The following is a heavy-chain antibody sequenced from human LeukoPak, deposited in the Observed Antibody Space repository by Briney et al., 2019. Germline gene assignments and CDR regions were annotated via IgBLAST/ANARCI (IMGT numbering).Heavy chain of an antibody. D-gene: IGHD2-15*01. CDR2: IDPSDSYT. V-gene: IGHV5-10-1*01. CDR1: GYSFTSYW. CDR3: ARPGRDCSGGSCYNPTHGMDV. J-gene: IGHJ6*02. Sequence: EESLKISCKGSGYSFTSYWISWVRQMPGKGLEWMGRIDPSDSYTNYSPSFQGHVTISADKSISTAYLQWSSLKASDTAMYYCARPGRDCSGGSCYNPTHGMDVWGQGTTVTVSS.